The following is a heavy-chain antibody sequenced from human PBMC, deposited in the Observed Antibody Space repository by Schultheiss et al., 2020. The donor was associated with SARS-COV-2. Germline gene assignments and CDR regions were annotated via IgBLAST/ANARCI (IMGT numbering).Heavy chain of an antibody. CDR1: GGTFSSYT. CDR2: IIPILGIA. V-gene: IGHV1-69*02. D-gene: IGHD6-6*01. CDR3: ARFATSSGEDHYYGMDV. J-gene: IGHJ6*02. Sequence: SVKVSCKASGGTFSSYTISWVRQAPGQGLEWMGRIIPILGIANYAQKFQGRVTITADKSTSTAYMELSSLRSEDTAVYYCARFATSSGEDHYYGMDVWGQGTTVTVSS.